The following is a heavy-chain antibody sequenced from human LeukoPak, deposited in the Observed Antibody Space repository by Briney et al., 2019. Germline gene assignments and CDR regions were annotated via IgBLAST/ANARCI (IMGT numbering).Heavy chain of an antibody. CDR2: INPNSGGT. D-gene: IGHD6-13*01. CDR1: GDTFTGYY. Sequence: ASVKVSCKASGDTFTGYYMHWVRQAPGQGLEWMGRINPNSGGTNYAHKFQGRVTITTDTSISAAYMELSRLRSDDTAVYYCATSQQLGFDYWGQGTLVTVSS. J-gene: IGHJ4*02. CDR3: ATSQQLGFDY. V-gene: IGHV1-2*06.